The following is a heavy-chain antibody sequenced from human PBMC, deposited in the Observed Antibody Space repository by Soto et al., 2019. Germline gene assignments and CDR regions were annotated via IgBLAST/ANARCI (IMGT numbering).Heavy chain of an antibody. CDR2: TYYRSNWYV. J-gene: IGHJ1*01. Sequence: SQTLSLTCAISGDSVSNTIASGNWIRHSPSRGLELLGRTYYRSNWYVDYAVSVKSRMSINPDTSRNQFSMQLTSLTPEDTAVYYCVRASTRGVSERFQDWGQGTLVNVSS. V-gene: IGHV6-1*01. CDR1: GDSVSNTIAS. D-gene: IGHD3-10*01. CDR3: VRASTRGVSERFQD.